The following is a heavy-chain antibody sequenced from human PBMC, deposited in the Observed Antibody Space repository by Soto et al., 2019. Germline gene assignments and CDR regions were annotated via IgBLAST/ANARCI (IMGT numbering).Heavy chain of an antibody. D-gene: IGHD4-17*01. CDR2: ISSSSSQI. CDR3: ARDASGTMTMGTTRPDF. J-gene: IGHJ4*02. V-gene: IGHV3-21*01. CDR1: GFTLNTYS. Sequence: GRSMRLSCAPSGFTLNTYSMDCVRQPARRGLEWVSSISSSSSQIYYADSVKGRFTSSRANAKNSLSLQMNNLRVEDTAVYYCARDASGTMTMGTTRPDFWGQGTLVTVSS.